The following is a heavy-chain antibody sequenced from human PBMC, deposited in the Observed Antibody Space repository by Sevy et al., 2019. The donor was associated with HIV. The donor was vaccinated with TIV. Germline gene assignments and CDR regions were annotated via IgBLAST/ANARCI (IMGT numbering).Heavy chain of an antibody. V-gene: IGHV4-59*01. J-gene: IGHJ3*02. CDR3: ARAQEKLRGGWSGYYVGNAFDI. CDR1: GVSISSYY. CDR2: IYYSGST. D-gene: IGHD3-3*01. Sequence: SETLSLTCTVSGVSISSYYWSWIRQPPGKGLEWIGYIYYSGSTNYNPSLKSRVTISVDTSKNQFSLKLNSVTAADTAVYYCARAQEKLRGGWSGYYVGNAFDIWCQGTMVTVSS.